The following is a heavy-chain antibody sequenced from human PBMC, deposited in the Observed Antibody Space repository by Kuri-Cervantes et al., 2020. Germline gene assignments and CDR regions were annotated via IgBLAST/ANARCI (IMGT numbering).Heavy chain of an antibody. CDR3: ARARVVVASYYFDY. CDR2: IYYSGST. V-gene: IGHV4-59*13. D-gene: IGHD2-15*01. CDR1: GGSISTYY. Sequence: GSLRLSCTVSGGSISTYYWSWIRQPPGKGLEWIGYIYYSGSTNYNPSLKSRVTISVDTSKNQYSLKLSSVTAADMAVYYCARARVVVASYYFDYWGQGTLVTVSS. J-gene: IGHJ4*02.